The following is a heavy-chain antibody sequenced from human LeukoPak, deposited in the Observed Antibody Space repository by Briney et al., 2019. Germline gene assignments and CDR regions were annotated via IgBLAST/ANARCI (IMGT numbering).Heavy chain of an antibody. V-gene: IGHV3-23*01. CDR2: ISGDGDST. CDR1: GFTFSSYG. J-gene: IGHJ4*02. CDR3: AKGVTASCYAALNY. Sequence: PGGSLRLSCAASGFTFSSYGMSWVRQAPGKGLEWVSVISGDGDSTLYADSVKGRFTISTHNSKNTLFLQMNSLRAEDTAVYYCAKGVTASCYAALNYWGQGTLVTVSS. D-gene: IGHD2-2*01.